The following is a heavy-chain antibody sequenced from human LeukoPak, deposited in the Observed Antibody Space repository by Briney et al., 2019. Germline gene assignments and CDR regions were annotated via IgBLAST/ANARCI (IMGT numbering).Heavy chain of an antibody. D-gene: IGHD1-26*01. CDR3: AKDAGGSYSPTPFDY. J-gene: IGHJ4*02. Sequence: KPGGSLRLSCAASGFTFSSYGMHWVRQAPGKGLEWVAFIRYDGSNKYYADSVKGRFTISRDNSKNTLYLQMNSLRAEDTAVYYCAKDAGGSYSPTPFDYWGQGTLVTVSP. V-gene: IGHV3-30*02. CDR1: GFTFSSYG. CDR2: IRYDGSNK.